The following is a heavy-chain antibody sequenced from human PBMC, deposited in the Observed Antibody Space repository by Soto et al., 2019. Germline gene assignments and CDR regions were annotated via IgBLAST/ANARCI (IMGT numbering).Heavy chain of an antibody. Sequence: SSETLSLTCTVSGGSISSSSNHWGWIRQPPGKGLEWIGNIYYIENTYYNPSLKSRVTISVDTSKNQFSLILNSMTATDTAVYYCVRYQLRSRWFDPWGQGTLVTVSS. CDR2: IYYIENT. J-gene: IGHJ5*02. V-gene: IGHV4-39*01. CDR1: GGSISSSSNH. CDR3: VRYQLRSRWFDP. D-gene: IGHD1-1*01.